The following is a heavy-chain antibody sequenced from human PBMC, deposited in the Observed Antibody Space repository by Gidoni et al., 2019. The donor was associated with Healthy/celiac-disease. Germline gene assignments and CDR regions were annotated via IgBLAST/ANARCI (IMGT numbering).Heavy chain of an antibody. Sequence: QVQLQESGPGLVKPSETLSLTCAVSGYSISRGYYWGWIRQPPGKGLEWIGSIYHSGSTYYNPSLKSRVTISVDTSKNQFSLKLSSVTAADTAVYYCARGLITMIVVVTSNWFDPWGQGTLVTVSS. D-gene: IGHD3-22*01. V-gene: IGHV4-38-2*01. CDR3: ARGLITMIVVVTSNWFDP. CDR2: IYHSGST. J-gene: IGHJ5*02. CDR1: GYSISRGYY.